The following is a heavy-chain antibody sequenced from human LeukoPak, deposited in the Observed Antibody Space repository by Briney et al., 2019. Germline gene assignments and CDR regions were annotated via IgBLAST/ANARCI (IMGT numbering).Heavy chain of an antibody. J-gene: IGHJ4*02. CDR3: ARDFHSSGYYHYFDY. CDR2: ISGYNGNT. Sequence: ASVKVSCKASGYTFTSYGISWVRQAPGQALEWMGWISGYNGNTNYAQKLQGRVTMTTDTSTSTAYMELRSLRSDDTAVYYCARDFHSSGYYHYFDYWGQGTLVTVSS. V-gene: IGHV1-18*01. CDR1: GYTFTSYG. D-gene: IGHD3-22*01.